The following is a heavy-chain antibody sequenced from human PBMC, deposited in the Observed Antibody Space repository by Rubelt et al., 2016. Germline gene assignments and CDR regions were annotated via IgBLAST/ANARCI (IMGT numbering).Heavy chain of an antibody. V-gene: IGHV3-23*04. CDR2: IGGSGGDT. CDR1: GFTFSSYA. J-gene: IGHJ4*02. D-gene: IGHD6-25*01. Sequence: EVQLVESGGGSVQPGGSLRLSCAASGFTFSSYAMTWVRQAPGKGLEWVSTIGGSGGDTYYADSVKGRFSISRDSSKNTLYLQMNSLRAEDTAVYYCAKDSHKAAYFDYWGQGTLVTVSS. CDR3: AKDSHKAAYFDY.